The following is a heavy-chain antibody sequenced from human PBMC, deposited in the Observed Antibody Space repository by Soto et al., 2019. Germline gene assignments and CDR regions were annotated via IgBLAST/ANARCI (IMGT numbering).Heavy chain of an antibody. J-gene: IGHJ4*02. CDR1: GYTLSSYA. CDR2: ISGSGGST. Sequence: PGGSLRLPCAVSGYTLSSYAVSWVRQAQGKGLEWVSAISGSGGSTYYADSVKGRFTIPRDNSKTTLYLQMNSLRAEDTAVYYCAKDLNYYGSGSYCSFDYWGQGTLVTVSS. D-gene: IGHD3-10*01. V-gene: IGHV3-23*01. CDR3: AKDLNYYGSGSYCSFDY.